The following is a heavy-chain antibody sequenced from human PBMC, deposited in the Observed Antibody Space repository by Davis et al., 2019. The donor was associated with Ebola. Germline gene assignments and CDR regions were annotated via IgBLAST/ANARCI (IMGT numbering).Heavy chain of an antibody. D-gene: IGHD1-7*01. J-gene: IGHJ4*02. CDR3: ARLTVAGTAAYPYFDY. V-gene: IGHV4-59*08. Sequence: ESLKISCTVSGGSISSFYWSWVRQPPGKGLEWIGYIYYSGSTNYNPSLKSRVTISVDKSKNQFSLKLKSITAADTAVYYCARLTVAGTAAYPYFDYWGQGTLVTVSS. CDR2: IYYSGST. CDR1: GGSISSFY.